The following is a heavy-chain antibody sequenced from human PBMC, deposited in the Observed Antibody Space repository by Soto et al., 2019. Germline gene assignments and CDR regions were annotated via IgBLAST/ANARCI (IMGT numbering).Heavy chain of an antibody. CDR1: GYTFTSYY. V-gene: IGHV1-46*03. CDR3: AREYLSPHFFSGWGADTIRYFQH. CDR2: INPSGGST. J-gene: IGHJ1*01. D-gene: IGHD6-19*01. Sequence: ASVKVSCKASGYTFTSYYMHWVRQAPGQGLEWMGIINPSGGSTSYAQKFQGRVTMTRDTSTSTVYMELSSLRSEDTAVYYCAREYLSPHFFSGWGADTIRYFQHWGQGTLVTVSS.